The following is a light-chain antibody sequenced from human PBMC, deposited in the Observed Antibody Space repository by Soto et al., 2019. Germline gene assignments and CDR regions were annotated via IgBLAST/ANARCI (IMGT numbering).Light chain of an antibody. CDR3: QQYGSSPFT. CDR1: QSVSSSY. CDR2: AAS. V-gene: IGKV3-20*01. J-gene: IGKJ3*01. Sequence: EIVLTQSPGTLSLSPGERATLSCRASQSVSSSYLAWYQQKPGQAPRLLIYAASSRATAIPDRFSGSGSGTDFTLTISRLEPEDFAVYYWQQYGSSPFTFGPGTKVDIK.